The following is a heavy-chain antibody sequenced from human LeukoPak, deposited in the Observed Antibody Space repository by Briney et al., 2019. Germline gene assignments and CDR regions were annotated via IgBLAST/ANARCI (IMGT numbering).Heavy chain of an antibody. J-gene: IGHJ4*02. CDR3: TTGDLTGPSF. CDR2: INRDGSST. D-gene: IGHD3-9*01. V-gene: IGHV3-43D*03. CDR1: GFTFDDHA. Sequence: GGSLRLSCAASGFTFDDHAMHWVRQAPGKGLEWVSLINRDGSSTYYADSVKGRFTISRDNNKNSLYLQMNGLRPEDSAFYYCTTGDLTGPSFWGQGTLVTVSS.